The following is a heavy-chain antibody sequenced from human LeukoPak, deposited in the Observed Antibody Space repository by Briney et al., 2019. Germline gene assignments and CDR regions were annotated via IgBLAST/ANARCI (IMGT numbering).Heavy chain of an antibody. J-gene: IGHJ3*02. CDR2: IYYSGST. CDR1: GGSISSSSYY. CDR3: ARVDSSGYYYVALGAFDI. D-gene: IGHD3-22*01. V-gene: IGHV4-39*07. Sequence: SETLSLTCTVSGGSISSSSYYWGWIRQPPGKGLEWIGSIYYSGSTYYNPSLESRVTISVDTSKNQFSLKLSSVTAADTAVYYCARVDSSGYYYVALGAFDIWGQGTMVTVSS.